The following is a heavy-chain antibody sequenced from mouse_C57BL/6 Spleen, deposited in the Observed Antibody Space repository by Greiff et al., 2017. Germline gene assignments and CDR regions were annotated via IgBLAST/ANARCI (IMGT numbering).Heavy chain of an antibody. J-gene: IGHJ3*01. D-gene: IGHD1-1*01. CDR3: ARDYGSSYLAY. Sequence: DVMLVESGGGLVKPGGSLKLSCAASGFTFSDYGMHWVRQAPEKGLEWVAYISSGSSTIYYADTVKGRFTISRDNAKNTLFLQMTSLRSEDTAMYYCARDYGSSYLAYWGQGTLVTVSA. CDR1: GFTFSDYG. V-gene: IGHV5-17*01. CDR2: ISSGSSTI.